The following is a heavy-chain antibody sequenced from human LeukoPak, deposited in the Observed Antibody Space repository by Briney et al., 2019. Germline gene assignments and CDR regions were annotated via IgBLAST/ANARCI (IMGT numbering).Heavy chain of an antibody. Sequence: SGGCLRLSCTASGFTFGDYAMTWVRQAPGKGLDWVGFIRSHTYGGTTEYAASVKGRLTISRDDSKSFAYLEMNSLKTEDTAVYYCTRNGKEGSFDYWGQGTLVTVPS. CDR3: TRNGKEGSFDY. CDR2: IRSHTYGGTT. V-gene: IGHV3-49*04. D-gene: IGHD1-14*01. J-gene: IGHJ4*02. CDR1: GFTFGDYA.